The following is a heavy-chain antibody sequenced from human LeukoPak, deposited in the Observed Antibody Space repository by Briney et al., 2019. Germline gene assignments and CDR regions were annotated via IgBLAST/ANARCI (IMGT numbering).Heavy chain of an antibody. CDR3: ARGPYAYDSSGYYFDH. Sequence: ASVKVSCKASGYTFTTFYMHWVRQAAGQGLEWMGIIKPSSGDSSSAQKFQGRLTMTRDTSTTTVYMELTSLMSEDTAMYYCARGPYAYDSSGYYFDHWGQGTLVTVSS. J-gene: IGHJ4*02. CDR1: GYTFTTFY. V-gene: IGHV1-46*01. CDR2: IKPSSGDS. D-gene: IGHD3-22*01.